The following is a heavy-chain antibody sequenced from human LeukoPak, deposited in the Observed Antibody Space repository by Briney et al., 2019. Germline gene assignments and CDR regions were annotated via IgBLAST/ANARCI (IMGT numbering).Heavy chain of an antibody. J-gene: IGHJ4*02. Sequence: SETLSLTCTVSGGSISSYYWSWIRQPPGKGLEWIGYIYYSGSTNYNPSLKSRVTISVDTSKNQFSLKLSSVTAADTAVYYCASMYYDYVWGSYRYVASDYFDYWGQGTLVTVSS. D-gene: IGHD3-16*02. V-gene: IGHV4-59*12. CDR2: IYYSGST. CDR3: ASMYYDYVWGSYRYVASDYFDY. CDR1: GGSISSYY.